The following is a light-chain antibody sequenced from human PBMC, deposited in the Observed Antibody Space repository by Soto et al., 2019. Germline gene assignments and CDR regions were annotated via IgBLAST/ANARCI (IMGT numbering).Light chain of an antibody. Sequence: DIQMTQSPSTLSGSVADRVALTCLASQTISSWLAWYQQKPGKAPKPLIYKASTLKSGVPSRFSGSGSGTEFTLTISSLQPDDFATYYCQHYNSYSEAFGQGTKVDIK. V-gene: IGKV1-5*03. CDR3: QHYNSYSEA. CDR1: QTISSW. J-gene: IGKJ1*01. CDR2: KAS.